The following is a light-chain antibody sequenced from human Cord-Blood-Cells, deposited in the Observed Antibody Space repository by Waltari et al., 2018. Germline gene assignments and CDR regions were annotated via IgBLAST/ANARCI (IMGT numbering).Light chain of an antibody. J-gene: IGKJ3*01. Sequence: DIQRTQSPSSLSASVGGRVTITCRASQSISSYLNWYQQKPGKAPKLLIYAASSLQSGVPSRFSGSGSGTDFTLTISSLQPEDFATYYCQQSYSTPFTFGPGTKVDIK. CDR2: AAS. CDR1: QSISSY. CDR3: QQSYSTPFT. V-gene: IGKV1-39*01.